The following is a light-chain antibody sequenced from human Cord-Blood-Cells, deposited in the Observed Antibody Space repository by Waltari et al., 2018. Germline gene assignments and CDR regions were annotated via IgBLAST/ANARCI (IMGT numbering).Light chain of an antibody. CDR1: SSAGGGYNY. J-gene: IGLJ2*01. V-gene: IGLV2-14*01. CDR2: DVS. Sequence: QSARTQPASVSGSPGQSITSPCTGTSSAGGGYNYVSWSQQPPGKAPKLMIYDVSNRPSGVSNRFSGSKSGNTASLTISGLQAEDEAEYYCSSYTSSSTVVFGGGTKLTVL. CDR3: SSYTSSSTVV.